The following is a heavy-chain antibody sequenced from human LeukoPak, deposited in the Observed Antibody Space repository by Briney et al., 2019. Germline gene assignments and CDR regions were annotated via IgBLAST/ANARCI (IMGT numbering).Heavy chain of an antibody. CDR3: ARDGVYCGGDCYSGDYYYGMDV. J-gene: IGHJ6*02. CDR1: GFTFSSYG. CDR2: IYSGGST. V-gene: IGHV3-53*01. Sequence: GGSLRLSCAASGFTFSSYGMHWVRQAPGKGLEWVSVIYSGGSTYYADSVKGRFTISRDNSKNTLYLQMNSLRAEDTAVYYCARDGVYCGGDCYSGDYYYGMDVWGQGTTVTVSS. D-gene: IGHD2-21*02.